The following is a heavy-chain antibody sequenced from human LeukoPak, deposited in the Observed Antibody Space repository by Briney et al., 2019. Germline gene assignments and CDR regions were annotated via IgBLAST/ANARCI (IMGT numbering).Heavy chain of an antibody. J-gene: IGHJ4*02. CDR2: VNPDGSLT. D-gene: IGHD2/OR15-2a*01. V-gene: IGHV3-74*01. CDR1: GFTFSNYW. Sequence: GSLRLSCAASGFTFSNYWMHWVRQVPGEGLVWVSRVNPDGSLTNYADSVKGRFSISRDNAKNTLYLQMNSLKTEDTAVYYCIWMNTVNMLGFWGQGTLVTVSS. CDR3: IWMNTVNMLGF.